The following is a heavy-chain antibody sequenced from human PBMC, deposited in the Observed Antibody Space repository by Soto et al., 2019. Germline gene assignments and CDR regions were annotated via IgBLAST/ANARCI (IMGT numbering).Heavy chain of an antibody. J-gene: IGHJ4*02. Sequence: QVQLVQSGAEVKKPGASVKVSCKASGYTFTAYYIHWVRQAPGQGLEWMGWMNPARGGTDFAQKVQGRVTMTRDTSIRTAYMELTGLTSDDTAVYYCERRSDLSSGWHLGDHWGQGTLVTVSS. CDR3: ERRSDLSSGWHLGDH. D-gene: IGHD6-19*01. CDR2: MNPARGGT. CDR1: GYTFTAYY. V-gene: IGHV1-2*02.